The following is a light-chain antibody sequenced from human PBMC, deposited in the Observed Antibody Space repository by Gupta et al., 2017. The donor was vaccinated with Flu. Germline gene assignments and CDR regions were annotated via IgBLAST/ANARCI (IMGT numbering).Light chain of an antibody. CDR1: SSDVGGYNY. CDR3: SSYTSSSVWI. V-gene: IGLV2-14*01. Sequence: QSALTPPASVSGSPGQSITISCTGTSSDVGGYNYVSWYQQHPGKAPKLMIYDVSNRPSGVSNRFSGSKSGNTASLTISGLQAEDEADYYCSSYTSSSVWIFGGGTKLTVL. CDR2: DVS. J-gene: IGLJ2*01.